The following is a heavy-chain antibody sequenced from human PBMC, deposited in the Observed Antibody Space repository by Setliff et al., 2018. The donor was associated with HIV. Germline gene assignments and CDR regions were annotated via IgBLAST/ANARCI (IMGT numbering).Heavy chain of an antibody. CDR2: IYYSGST. V-gene: IGHV4-59*01. D-gene: IGHD6-13*01. Sequence: SETLSLTCTVSGGSISSYYWSWIRQPPGKGLEWIGYIYYSGSTNYNPSLKSRVTISVDTSKNQFSLKLSSVTAADTAVYYCARGQQLVYAFDIWGQGTMGTVSS. CDR1: GGSISSYY. J-gene: IGHJ3*02. CDR3: ARGQQLVYAFDI.